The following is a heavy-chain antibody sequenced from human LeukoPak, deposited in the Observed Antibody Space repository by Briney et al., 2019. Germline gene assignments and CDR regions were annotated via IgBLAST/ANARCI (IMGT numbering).Heavy chain of an antibody. V-gene: IGHV3-15*01. CDR1: GFTFSNAW. CDR3: ATGGGVYDYVSLH. Sequence: GGSLRLSCVASGFTFSNAWMNWVRQAPGKGLEWVGRIKSKSDGGTTDYAAPVKGTFTNSRDDSKNTLDLQMDSLKSEDTAVYYCATGGGVYDYVSLHWGQGTLVTVSS. D-gene: IGHD3-16*01. J-gene: IGHJ1*01. CDR2: IKSKSDGGTT.